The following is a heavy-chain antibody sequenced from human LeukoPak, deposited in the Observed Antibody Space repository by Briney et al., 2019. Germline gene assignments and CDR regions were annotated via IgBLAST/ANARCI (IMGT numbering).Heavy chain of an antibody. D-gene: IGHD6-19*01. CDR1: GYTFTEFS. V-gene: IGHV1-24*01. J-gene: IGHJ4*02. Sequence: ASVKVSCKVSGYTFTEFSIHWVRQAPGQGLEWMGGFDPEDGETIYAQKFQGRVTMTEDTSTDTAYMELSSLRSEDTAVYYCATDPYSSGWYPYWNQGTLVTVSS. CDR3: ATDPYSSGWYPY. CDR2: FDPEDGET.